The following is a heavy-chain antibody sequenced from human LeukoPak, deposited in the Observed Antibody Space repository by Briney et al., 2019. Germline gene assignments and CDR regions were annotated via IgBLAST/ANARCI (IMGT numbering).Heavy chain of an antibody. CDR1: GFKLSSFW. CDR2: IKQDGSEK. D-gene: IGHD2-2*03. J-gene: IGHJ4*02. Sequence: QTGGSLRLSCAASGFKLSSFWMSWVRQAPGKGLEWVANIKQDGSEKYYVDSVKGRFTISRDNAKNSLYLQMNSLRAEDTAVYYCARDANPLDIVVVPAAMDFDYWGQGTLVTVSS. V-gene: IGHV3-7*01. CDR3: ARDANPLDIVVVPAAMDFDY.